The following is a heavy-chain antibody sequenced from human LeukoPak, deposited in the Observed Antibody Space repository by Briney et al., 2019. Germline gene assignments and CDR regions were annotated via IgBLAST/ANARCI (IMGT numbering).Heavy chain of an antibody. CDR3: ARGVEPLAANTLAY. D-gene: IGHD1-14*01. J-gene: IGHJ4*02. CDR1: GFTVITND. CDR2: LYSDGNT. V-gene: IGHV3-53*01. Sequence: GGSLRLSCAASGFTVITNDMPWVRQAPGKGLEWVSVLYSDGNTKYADSVQGRFTISRDNSKNTLYLEMNSLSPDDTAVYYCARGVEPLAANTLAYWGQGTLVTVSS.